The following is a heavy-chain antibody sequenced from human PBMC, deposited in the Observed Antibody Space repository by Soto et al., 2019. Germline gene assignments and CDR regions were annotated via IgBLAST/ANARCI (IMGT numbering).Heavy chain of an antibody. CDR3: ARPDGATSNFRY. CDR2: SSTSGGST. J-gene: IGHJ4*02. D-gene: IGHD2-8*02. CDR1: GFTFNAYS. Sequence: DVQLLESGGSLVQPGGSLRLSCAASGFTFNAYSLSWVRQAPGKGLEWVSASSTSGGSTYYTDSVKGRFTISRDNSQNTLYLQMNSLRAEDTAVYYCARPDGATSNFRYWGQGTLVTVSS. V-gene: IGHV3-23*01.